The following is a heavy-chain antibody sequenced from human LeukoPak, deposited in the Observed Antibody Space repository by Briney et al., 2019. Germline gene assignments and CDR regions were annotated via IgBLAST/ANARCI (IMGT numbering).Heavy chain of an antibody. CDR1: GGTFSSYA. D-gene: IGHD2-2*01. CDR3: AWSDCSSTSCYQGAFDI. V-gene: IGHV1-2*02. J-gene: IGHJ3*02. CDR2: INPNSGGT. Sequence: ASVKVSCKASGGTFSSYAISWVRQAPGQGLEWMGWINPNSGGTNYAQKFQGRVTMTRDTSISTAYMELSRLRSDDTAVYYCAWSDCSSTSCYQGAFDIWGQGTMVTVSS.